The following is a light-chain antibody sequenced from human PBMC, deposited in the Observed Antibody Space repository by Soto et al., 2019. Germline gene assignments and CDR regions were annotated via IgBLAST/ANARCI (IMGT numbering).Light chain of an antibody. J-gene: IGKJ2*01. CDR1: QSISSY. Sequence: DIQMTQSPSSLSSSVGDRVTLTCRASQSISSYLNWYQQKPGKAPKLLIYAASSLHSGVPSRFSGSGSGTDFTLTISSLQPEDFATYYCQQSYSTPYTFGQGTKLEIK. CDR3: QQSYSTPYT. CDR2: AAS. V-gene: IGKV1-39*01.